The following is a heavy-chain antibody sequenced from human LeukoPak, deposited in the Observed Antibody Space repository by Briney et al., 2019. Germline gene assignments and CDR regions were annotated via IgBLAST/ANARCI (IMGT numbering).Heavy chain of an antibody. D-gene: IGHD5-18*01. CDR2: AGWAGGTT. V-gene: IGHV3-43*01. CDR3: AKELDTMFFDY. Sequence: GGSLRLSCATSGFNFDRYTIHWVRQAPGKGLEWVSLAGWAGGTTYYSDSVRGRFTISRDSGKNSVYLQMNSLTTDDTAFYFCAKELDTMFFDYWGQGALVTVSS. CDR1: GFNFDRYT. J-gene: IGHJ4*02.